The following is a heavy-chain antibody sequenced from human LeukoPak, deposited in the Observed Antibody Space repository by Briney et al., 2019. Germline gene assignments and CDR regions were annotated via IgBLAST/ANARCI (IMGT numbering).Heavy chain of an antibody. J-gene: IGHJ6*02. CDR1: GYTLTSYY. CDR2: INPSGGST. Sequence: GASVKVSCKASGYTLTSYYLHWVRQAPGQGLEWKAIINPSGGSTSHAQKFQGRVTMTRDTSASTVYMELSSLRSEDTAVYYCASVYKYGMDVWGQGTTVTVSS. CDR3: ASVYKYGMDV. V-gene: IGHV1-46*01.